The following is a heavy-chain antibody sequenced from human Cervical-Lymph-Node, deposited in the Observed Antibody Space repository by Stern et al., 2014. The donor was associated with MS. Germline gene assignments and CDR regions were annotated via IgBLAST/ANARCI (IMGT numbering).Heavy chain of an antibody. Sequence: QMQLVQSGAEVKEPGASAKLSCKPSGNILTRYYMHWVRQAPGQGLEGVALINPRDATTDYAQKLRGRVTMTRDTSKSTVYMELTSLRSEYTAVYYCVREGESLKNFDFWGQGTLVTVSS. CDR2: INPRDATT. CDR1: GNILTRYY. J-gene: IGHJ4*02. V-gene: IGHV1-46*04. CDR3: VREGESLKNFDF.